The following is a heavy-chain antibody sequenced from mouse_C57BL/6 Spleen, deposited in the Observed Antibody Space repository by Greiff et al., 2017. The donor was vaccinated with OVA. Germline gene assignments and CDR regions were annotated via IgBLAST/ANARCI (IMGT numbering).Heavy chain of an antibody. CDR2: ISDGGSYT. Sequence: EVKVVESGGGLVKPGGSLKLSCAASGFTFSSYAMSWVRQTPEKRLEWVATISDGGSYTYYPDNVKGRFTISRENAKNNLYLQMSHLKSEDTAMYYCARDIPDYWGQGTTLTVSS. CDR1: GFTFSSYA. CDR3: ARDIPDY. D-gene: IGHD3-3*01. V-gene: IGHV5-4*03. J-gene: IGHJ2*01.